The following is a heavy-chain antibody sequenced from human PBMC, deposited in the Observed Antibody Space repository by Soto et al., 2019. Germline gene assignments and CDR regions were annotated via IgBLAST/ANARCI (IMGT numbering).Heavy chain of an antibody. CDR2: IYYSGST. D-gene: IGHD3-10*01. J-gene: IGHJ5*02. CDR1: GGSISSSSYY. Sequence: QLQLQESGPGLVKPSETLSLTCTVSGGSISSSSYYWGWIRQPPGKGLEWIGSIYYSGSTYYNPSLKSRVTISVDXXKXHXXLKLSSVTAADTAVYYCARRIRLLWFGELNNWFDPWGQGTLVTVSS. CDR3: ARRIRLLWFGELNNWFDP. V-gene: IGHV4-39*02.